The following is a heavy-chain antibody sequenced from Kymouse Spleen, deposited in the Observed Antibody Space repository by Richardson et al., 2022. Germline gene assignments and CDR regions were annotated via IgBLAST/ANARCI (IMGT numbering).Heavy chain of an antibody. D-gene: IGHD3-9*01. CDR3: ARGGDILTGYYYYYYYGMDV. J-gene: IGHJ6*02. CDR2: IYYSGST. Sequence: QLQLQESGPGLVKPSETLSLTCTVSGGSISSSSYYWGWIRQPPGKGLEWIGSIYYSGSTYYNPSLKSRVTISVDTSKNQFSLKLSSVTAADTAVYYCARGGDILTGYYYYYYYGMDVWGQGTTVTVSS. V-gene: IGHV4-39*01. CDR1: GGSISSSSYY.